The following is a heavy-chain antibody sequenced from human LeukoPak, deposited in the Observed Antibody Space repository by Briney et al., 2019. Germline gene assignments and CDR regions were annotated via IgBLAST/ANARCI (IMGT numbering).Heavy chain of an antibody. CDR3: ATIETDNSGYHWFDP. J-gene: IGHJ5*02. V-gene: IGHV4-39*01. CDR1: GGSISSDAYY. Sequence: PSETLTLICTVSGGSISSDAYYWAWVRQPPGKGLEWIGIVYYTGSTYYNPSLKSRLIMFVDTSKNQFSLKLSSVTAADTAVYYCATIETDNSGYHWFDPWGQGTLVTVSS. D-gene: IGHD3-22*01. CDR2: VYYTGST.